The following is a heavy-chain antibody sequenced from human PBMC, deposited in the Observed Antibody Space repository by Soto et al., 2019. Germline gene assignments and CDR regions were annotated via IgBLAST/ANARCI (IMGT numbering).Heavy chain of an antibody. CDR1: GYTFTSYD. D-gene: IGHD5-18*01. V-gene: IGHV1-8*01. CDR3: ASGSIYSYGPNFDY. J-gene: IGHJ4*02. CDR2: MNPNSGNT. Sequence: QVQLVQSGAEVKKPGASVKVSCKASGYTFTSYDINWVRQATGQGLEWMGWMNPNSGNTGYAQKFQGRVTMTRNTSISTAYMELSSLRSEDTAVYHCASGSIYSYGPNFDYWGQGTLVTVSS.